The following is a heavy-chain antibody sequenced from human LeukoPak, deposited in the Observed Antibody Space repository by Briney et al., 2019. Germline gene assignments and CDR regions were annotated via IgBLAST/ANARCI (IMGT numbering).Heavy chain of an antibody. CDR1: GVSFSGYY. D-gene: IGHD2-15*01. CDR3: ARGRSQVVAATNRYYYGMDV. CDR2: INHSGST. Sequence: QTSETLSLTCAVYGVSFSGYYWSWIRQPPGKGLEWIGEINHSGSTNYNPSLKSRVTVSVDTSKNQFSLKLSSVTAADTAVYYCARGRSQVVAATNRYYYGMDVWGQGTTVTVSS. V-gene: IGHV4-34*01. J-gene: IGHJ6*02.